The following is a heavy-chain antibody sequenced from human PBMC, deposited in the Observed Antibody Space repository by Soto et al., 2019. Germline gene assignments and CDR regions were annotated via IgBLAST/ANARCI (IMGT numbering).Heavy chain of an antibody. CDR2: IIPIFGTA. CDR3: ARDRSYLGATDWYFDL. D-gene: IGHD1-26*01. Sequence: QVQLVQSGAEVKKPGSSVKVSCKASGGTFSSYAISWVRQAPGQGLEWMGGIIPIFGTANYAQKFQGRVTITADESTSTAYMELSSLRAEDTAVYYCARDRSYLGATDWYFDLWGRGTLVTVSS. CDR1: GGTFSSYA. J-gene: IGHJ2*01. V-gene: IGHV1-69*12.